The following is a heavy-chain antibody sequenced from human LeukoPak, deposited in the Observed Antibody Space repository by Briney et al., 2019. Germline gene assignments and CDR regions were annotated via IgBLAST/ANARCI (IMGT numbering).Heavy chain of an antibody. Sequence: GGSLRLSCAASGFTFSSYSMNWVRQAPGKGLEWVSSISSSSSYIYYADSVKGRFTISRDNAKNSLYLQMNSLRAEDTAVYYCAAAPTEDGDGSSPGYWGQGTLVTVSS. J-gene: IGHJ4*02. V-gene: IGHV3-21*01. CDR1: GFTFSSYS. D-gene: IGHD4-17*01. CDR2: ISSSSSYI. CDR3: AAAPTEDGDGSSPGY.